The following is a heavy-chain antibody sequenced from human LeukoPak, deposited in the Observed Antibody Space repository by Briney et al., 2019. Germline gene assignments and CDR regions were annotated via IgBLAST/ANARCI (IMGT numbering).Heavy chain of an antibody. CDR3: ARRHPGDGYNYWTGYYFDY. CDR1: GYTFTSYY. CDR2: FNPSTDGT. V-gene: IGHV1-46*01. J-gene: IGHJ4*02. D-gene: IGHD5-24*01. Sequence: ASVKVSCKASGYTFTSYYIHWVRQAPGQGLEWMGIFNPSTDGTTYAQKFQGRVTMTRDTSTSTVYMELSSLRFEDTAVYYCARRHPGDGYNYWTGYYFDYWGPGTLVTVSS.